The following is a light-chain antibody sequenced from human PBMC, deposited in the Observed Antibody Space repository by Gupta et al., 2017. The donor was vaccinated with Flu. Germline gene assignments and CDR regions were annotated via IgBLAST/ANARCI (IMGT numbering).Light chain of an antibody. CDR3: ASWDDSLSGWV. V-gene: IGLV1-47*02. Sequence: SVLTQPPSASGTPGQRVTISCSGSSSSIGSNSVYWYQQFPGTAPKLLIYSNNHRPSGVPDRFSGSKSGSSASLTISGVRSEDEAEYYCASWDDSLSGWVFGGGTRVTVL. J-gene: IGLJ3*02. CDR1: SSSIGSNS. CDR2: SNN.